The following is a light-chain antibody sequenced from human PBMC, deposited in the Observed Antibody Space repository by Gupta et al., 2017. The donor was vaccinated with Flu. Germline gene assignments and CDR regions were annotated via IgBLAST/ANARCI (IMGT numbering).Light chain of an antibody. CDR3: QQYGSAPLT. J-gene: IGKJ4*01. V-gene: IGKV3-20*01. CDR2: GAA. CDR1: KSVRNNW. Sequence: GIVAMAPMERATIPCRASKSVRNNWVAWYQQKPGQTPKLLIYGAATRASGIPDRFSARGSGTDFILTISSLEAEDVAVYYCQQYGSAPLTFGRGTKVEIK.